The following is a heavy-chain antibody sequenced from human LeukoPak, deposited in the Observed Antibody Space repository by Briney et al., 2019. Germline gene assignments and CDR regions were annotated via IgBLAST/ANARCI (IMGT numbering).Heavy chain of an antibody. D-gene: IGHD2-21*02. V-gene: IGHV4-59*08. J-gene: IGHJ3*02. CDR3: ARHIGVWPNRAFDT. CDR2: INYSGST. Sequence: SETLSLTCTISGDSISFYFWSWIRQSPGKGREWIAYINYSGSTKYNPSLESRATILVDTTKNEVSLNLTSVTAADSAVYYCARHIGVWPNRAFDTWGQGTAVTVSS. CDR1: GDSISFYF.